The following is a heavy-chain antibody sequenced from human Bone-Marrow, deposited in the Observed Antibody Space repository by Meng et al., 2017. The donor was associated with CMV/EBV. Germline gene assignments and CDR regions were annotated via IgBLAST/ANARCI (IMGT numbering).Heavy chain of an antibody. V-gene: IGHV3-21*01. CDR3: AREEYSSTGPYDY. CDR2: IRSSSTYI. CDR1: GFTFSSYS. D-gene: IGHD6-6*01. J-gene: IGHJ4*02. Sequence: GESLKISCAASGFTFSSYSMNWVRQAPGKGLEWVSSIRSSSTYIYYADSVKGRFTISRDNAKNSLYLQMNSLRAEDTAVYYCAREEYSSTGPYDYWGQGTLVTVSS.